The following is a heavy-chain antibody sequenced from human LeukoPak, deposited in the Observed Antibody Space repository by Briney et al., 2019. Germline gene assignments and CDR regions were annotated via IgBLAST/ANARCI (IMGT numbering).Heavy chain of an antibody. D-gene: IGHD6-13*01. V-gene: IGHV4-34*01. CDR3: ARSAAGVDY. J-gene: IGHJ4*02. CDR2: INHSGST. Sequence: PSETLSLTCAVYGGSFGGYYWSWIRQPPGKGPEWIGEINHSGSTNYNPSLKSRVTISVDTSKNQLSLKLSSVTAADTAVYYCARSAAGVDYWGQGTLVTVSS. CDR1: GGSFGGYY.